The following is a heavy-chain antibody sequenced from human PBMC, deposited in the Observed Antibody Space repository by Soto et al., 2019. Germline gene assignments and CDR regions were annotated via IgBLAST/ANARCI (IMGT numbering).Heavy chain of an antibody. D-gene: IGHD3-16*01. V-gene: IGHV3-11*04. CDR1: GFTFSDYY. Sequence: PGGSLRLSCVASGFTFSDYYMSWIRQAPGKGLEWVSYISSSGSTIYYADSVQGRFTVSRDNAKNSRYLQLNSLRDDDTAVYFCSKEKEACSETSCCLIPYDSWGQGTLVTVSS. CDR3: SKEKEACSETSCCLIPYDS. CDR2: ISSSGSTI. J-gene: IGHJ5*02.